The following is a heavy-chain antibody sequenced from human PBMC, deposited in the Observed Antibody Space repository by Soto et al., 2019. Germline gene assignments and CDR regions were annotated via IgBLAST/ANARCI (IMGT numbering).Heavy chain of an antibody. D-gene: IGHD5-12*01. CDR2: IIPIFGTA. Sequence: GASVKVSCKASGGTFSSYAISWVRQAPGQGLEWMGGIIPIFGTANYAQKFQGRVTITADESTSTAYMELSSLRSEDTAVYYCARAPISGPKQGWFDPWGQGTLVTVSS. CDR3: ARAPISGPKQGWFDP. V-gene: IGHV1-69*13. J-gene: IGHJ5*02. CDR1: GGTFSSYA.